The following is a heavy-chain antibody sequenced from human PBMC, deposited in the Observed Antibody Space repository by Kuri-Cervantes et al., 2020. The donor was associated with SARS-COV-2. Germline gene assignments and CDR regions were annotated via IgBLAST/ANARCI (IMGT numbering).Heavy chain of an antibody. CDR2: IYHSGST. J-gene: IGHJ4*02. D-gene: IGHD6-6*01. CDR1: GYSISSGYY. CDR3: ARGDGAYSSSSPFDY. V-gene: IGHV4-38-2*01. Sequence: SQTLSLTCAVSGYSISSGYYWGWIRQPPGKGLEWIGSIYHSGSTYHNPSLKSRVTISVDTSKNQFSLKLSSVTAADTAVYYCARGDGAYSSSSPFDYWGQGTLVTVSS.